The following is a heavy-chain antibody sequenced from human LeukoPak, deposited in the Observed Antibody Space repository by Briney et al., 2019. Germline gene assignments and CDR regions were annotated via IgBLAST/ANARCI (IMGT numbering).Heavy chain of an antibody. CDR2: IYSGGST. J-gene: IGHJ5*02. Sequence: GGSLRLSCAASGFTVSSNYMSWVRQAPGKGLEWVAVIYSGGSTYYADSVKGRFTISRDNSKNTLYLQMNSLRAEATAVYYCATAIAAAGIGWFDPWGQGTLVIVSS. CDR1: GFTVSSNY. V-gene: IGHV3-53*01. D-gene: IGHD6-13*01. CDR3: ATAIAAAGIGWFDP.